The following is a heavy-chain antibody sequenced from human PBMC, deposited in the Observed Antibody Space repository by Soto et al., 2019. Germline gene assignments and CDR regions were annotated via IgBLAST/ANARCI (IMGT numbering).Heavy chain of an antibody. CDR3: ARHSGSGYYLLPIDY. D-gene: IGHD3-22*01. Sequence: SETLSLTCTVSGGSISSSSYYWGWIRQPPGKGLEWIGSIYYSGSTYYNPSLKSRVTISVDTSKNQFSLKLSSVTAADTAVYYCARHSGSGYYLLPIDYWGQGTLVTVSS. V-gene: IGHV4-39*01. CDR1: GGSISSSSYY. CDR2: IYYSGST. J-gene: IGHJ4*02.